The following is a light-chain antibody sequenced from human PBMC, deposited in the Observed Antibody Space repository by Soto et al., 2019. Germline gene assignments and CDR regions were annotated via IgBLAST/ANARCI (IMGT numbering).Light chain of an antibody. CDR1: QSVSSN. CDR2: GAS. J-gene: IGKJ2*01. Sequence: EIVMTQSPATLSVSPGERATLSCRASQSVSSNLAWYQQKPGQAPRLLIYGASTRATGIPARFSGSGSGTEFTLTISRLQSEDFAVYYCQQYNNWLYTFGQGTTLEIK. V-gene: IGKV3-15*01. CDR3: QQYNNWLYT.